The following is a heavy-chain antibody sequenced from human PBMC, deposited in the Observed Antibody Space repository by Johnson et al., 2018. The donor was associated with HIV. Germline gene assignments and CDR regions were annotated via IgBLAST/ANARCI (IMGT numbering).Heavy chain of an antibody. CDR2: INWNGNTR. Sequence: VQLVESGGSVVRPGGSLRLSCAASGFSFDDYGMTWVRQAPGKGLEWVSGINWNGNTRDYVDSVKGRFTISRDDSKNTAYLQMNSLRAEDTAVDDCAKTPRGHAFDIWGQGTMVTVSS. J-gene: IGHJ3*02. CDR1: GFSFDDYG. V-gene: IGHV3-20*01. D-gene: IGHD2-15*01. CDR3: AKTPRGHAFDI.